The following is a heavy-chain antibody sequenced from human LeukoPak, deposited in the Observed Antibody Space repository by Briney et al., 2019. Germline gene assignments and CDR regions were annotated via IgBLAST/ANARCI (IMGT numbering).Heavy chain of an antibody. J-gene: IGHJ4*02. CDR1: GFTFSNYA. Sequence: GGTLTLSRGSSGFTFSNYAMSWVRQAPGKGLEWVSAISSSGGSTYYTDSVKGRFTFSRDNFENTLYMQMNYLREEDTALYCCAKSFSSGWSPFDCWGQGALVTVSS. V-gene: IGHV3-23*01. CDR3: AKSFSSGWSPFDC. D-gene: IGHD3-22*01. CDR2: ISSSGGST.